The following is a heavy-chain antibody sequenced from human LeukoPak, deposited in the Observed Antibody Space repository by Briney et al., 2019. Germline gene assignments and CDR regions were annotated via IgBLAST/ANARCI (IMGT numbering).Heavy chain of an antibody. J-gene: IGHJ3*02. CDR2: IFPGDSDT. Sequence: GESLKISWKGFGYRFSSYWIGWVRQMPGKGLEWMGVIFPGDSDTRYSPSFQGQVTISADKSISTAYLQWSSLKASDTAMYCCARPIAVAGHPDAFDIWGQGTMVTVPS. D-gene: IGHD6-19*01. CDR3: ARPIAVAGHPDAFDI. V-gene: IGHV5-51*01. CDR1: GYRFSSYW.